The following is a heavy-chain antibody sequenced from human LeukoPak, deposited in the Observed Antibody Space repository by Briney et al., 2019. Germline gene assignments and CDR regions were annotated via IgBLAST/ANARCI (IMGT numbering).Heavy chain of an antibody. CDR3: ARRGAGYGGNPIDY. J-gene: IGHJ4*02. CDR1: GFTFSSYE. CDR2: ISSSGSTI. Sequence: PGGSLRLSCAASGFTFSSYEMNCVRQAPGKGLEWVSYISSSGSTIYYADSVKGRFTISRDNAKNSLYLQMNSLRAEDTAVYYCARRGAGYGGNPIDYWGQGTLVTVSS. D-gene: IGHD4-23*01. V-gene: IGHV3-48*03.